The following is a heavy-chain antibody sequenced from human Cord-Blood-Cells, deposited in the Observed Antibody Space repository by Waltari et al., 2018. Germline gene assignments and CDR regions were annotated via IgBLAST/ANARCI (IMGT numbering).Heavy chain of an antibody. CDR1: GYTFTGYY. D-gene: IGHD6-6*01. V-gene: IGHV1-2*02. CDR3: ARSSSSSRWYFDL. Sequence: SCKASGYTFTGYYMHWVRQAPGQGLEWMGWINPNSGGTNYAQKFQGRVTMTRDTSISTAYMELSRLRSDDTAVYYCARSSSSSRWYFDLWGRGTLVTVSS. CDR2: INPNSGGT. J-gene: IGHJ2*01.